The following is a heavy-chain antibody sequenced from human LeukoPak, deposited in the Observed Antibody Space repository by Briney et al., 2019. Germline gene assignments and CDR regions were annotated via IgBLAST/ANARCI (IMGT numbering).Heavy chain of an antibody. CDR3: AREHTPSYCGGDCYRPFDY. J-gene: IGHJ4*02. CDR1: GGSISSGSYY. D-gene: IGHD2-21*02. CDR2: IYTSGST. V-gene: IGHV4-61*02. Sequence: SETLSLTCTVSGGSISSGSYYWSWIRQPAGKGLEWIGRIYTSGSTNYNPSLKSRVTISVDTSKNQFSLKLSSVTAADTAVYYCAREHTPSYCGGDCYRPFDYWGQGTLVTVSS.